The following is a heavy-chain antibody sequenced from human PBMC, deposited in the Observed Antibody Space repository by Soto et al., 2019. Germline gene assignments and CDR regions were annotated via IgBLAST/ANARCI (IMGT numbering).Heavy chain of an antibody. CDR3: ARGAMITFGGVIVPYFAY. CDR2: INPIGGST. Sequence: ASVKVSCKASGYTFTSYYMHWVRQARGQGLEWMGIINPIGGSTSYAQKFQGRVTMTRDTSTSTVYMELSSLRSEDTAVYYCARGAMITFGGVIVPYFAYRVQGTLVTVAS. D-gene: IGHD3-16*02. J-gene: IGHJ4*02. V-gene: IGHV1-46*01. CDR1: GYTFTSYY.